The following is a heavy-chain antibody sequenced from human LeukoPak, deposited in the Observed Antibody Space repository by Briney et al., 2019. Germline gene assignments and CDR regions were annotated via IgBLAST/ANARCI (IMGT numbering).Heavy chain of an antibody. CDR1: GFTFSSYS. V-gene: IGHV3-21*01. J-gene: IGHJ4*02. CDR2: ISSSSSYI. D-gene: IGHD1-26*01. CDR3: AKTRSGELLFWYFDY. Sequence: GGSLRLSCAASGFTFSSYSMNWVRQAPGKGLEWVSSISSSSSYIYYADSVKGRFTISRDNAKNSVYLQMNSLRAEDTAVYYCAKTRSGELLFWYFDYWGQGTLVTVSS.